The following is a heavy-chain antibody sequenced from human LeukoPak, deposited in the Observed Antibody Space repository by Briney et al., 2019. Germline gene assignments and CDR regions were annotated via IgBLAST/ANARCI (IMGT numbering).Heavy chain of an antibody. V-gene: IGHV4-34*01. Sequence: SETLSLTCAVYGGSFSGYYWSWIRQPPGKGLEWIGEINHSGSTNYNPSLKSRVTISVDTSKNQFSLKLSSVTAADTAVYYCARRLITMVRGVIAPWGQGTLVTVSS. CDR3: ARRLITMVRGVIAP. CDR2: INHSGST. J-gene: IGHJ5*02. CDR1: GGSFSGYY. D-gene: IGHD3-10*01.